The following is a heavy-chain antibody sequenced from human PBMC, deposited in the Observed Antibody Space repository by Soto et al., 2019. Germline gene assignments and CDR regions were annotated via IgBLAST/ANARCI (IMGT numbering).Heavy chain of an antibody. CDR2: ISSSSSYI. CDR3: ARVGHTTRITEPGNGGDH. V-gene: IGHV3-21*01. Sequence: PGGSLRLSCVASGFIFSDYTMNWVRQAPGKGLEWVSLISSSSSYIYYADSVKGRFTVSRDNAKNSLFLQMNSLRAEDAAVYYCARVGHTTRITEPGNGGDHWGQGTLVTVSS. CDR1: GFIFSDYT. J-gene: IGHJ4*02. D-gene: IGHD1-20*01.